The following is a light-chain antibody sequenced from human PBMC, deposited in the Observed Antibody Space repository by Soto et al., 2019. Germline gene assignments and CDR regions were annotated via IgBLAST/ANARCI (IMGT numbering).Light chain of an antibody. CDR2: SFN. CDR1: SSNIDSNS. J-gene: IGLJ1*01. Sequence: QSVLTQPPSASGAPGQRVTISCSGSSSNIDSNSVNWYQHLPGMAPKLLISSFNQRPSGVPDRFSGSKSGTSASLAISGLQSEDEADYYCCSYAGSYTHVFGTGTKLTVL. V-gene: IGLV1-44*01. CDR3: CSYAGSYTHV.